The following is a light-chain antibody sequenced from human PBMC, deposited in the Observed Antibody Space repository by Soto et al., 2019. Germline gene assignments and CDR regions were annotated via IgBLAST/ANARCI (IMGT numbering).Light chain of an antibody. CDR1: SSDVGAYNY. CDR2: DVN. J-gene: IGLJ1*01. V-gene: IGLV2-11*01. Sequence: QSVLTQPRSVSGSPGQSVTISCTGTSSDVGAYNYVSWYQQHPGKAPKLMIYDVNKRPSGVPDRFSGSKSGSTASLTISGLQSEDEADYFCCSYAGTYTYVFATGTKVTVL. CDR3: CSYAGTYTYV.